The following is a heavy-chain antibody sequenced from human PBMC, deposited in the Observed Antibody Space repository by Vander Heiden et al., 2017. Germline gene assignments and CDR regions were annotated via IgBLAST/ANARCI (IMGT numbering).Heavy chain of an antibody. Sequence: QLQLQESGSGLVKPSQTLSLNCAVSGGSISSGFYAWSWIRQPPGKGLEWIGYIYHSGSTYYNPALKSRVTISVDRSKNKCSLKVRSVTAADTAVYYCARGRVLGAWFDPWGQGTMVTVYS. CDR2: IYHSGST. CDR3: ARGRVLGAWFDP. V-gene: IGHV4-30-2*01. J-gene: IGHJ5*02. D-gene: IGHD3-3*02. CDR1: GGSISSGFYA.